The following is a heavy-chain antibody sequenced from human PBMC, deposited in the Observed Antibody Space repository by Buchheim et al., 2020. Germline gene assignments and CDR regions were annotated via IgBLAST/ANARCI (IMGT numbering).Heavy chain of an antibody. J-gene: IGHJ5*02. CDR1: GYTFTSYD. D-gene: IGHD4-17*01. CDR2: MNPNSGNT. CDR3: AREGAYDYGDYAINWFDP. Sequence: QVQLVQSGAEVKKPGASVKVSCKASGYTFTSYDINWVRQATGQGLEWMGWMNPNSGNTGYAQKFQGRVTMTRDTSTSTVYMELSSLRSEDTAVYYCAREGAYDYGDYAINWFDPWGQGTL. V-gene: IGHV1-8*01.